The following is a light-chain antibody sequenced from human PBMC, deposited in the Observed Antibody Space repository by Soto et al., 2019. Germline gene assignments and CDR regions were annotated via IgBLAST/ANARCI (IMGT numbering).Light chain of an antibody. V-gene: IGLV2-14*02. CDR2: EVS. CDR3: NSYAGDIIRFV. Sequence: QSALAQPASVSGSPGQSIIISCTGTSGFVGSFSLVSWYQQHPGKAPKLMIYEVSNRPSGVSNRFSGSKSGNTASLTISGLQADDEADYYCNSYAGDIIRFVFGTGTKVTVL. J-gene: IGLJ1*01. CDR1: SGFVGSFSL.